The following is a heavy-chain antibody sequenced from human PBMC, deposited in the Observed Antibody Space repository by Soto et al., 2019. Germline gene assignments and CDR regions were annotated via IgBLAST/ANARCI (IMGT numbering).Heavy chain of an antibody. V-gene: IGHV3-23*01. D-gene: IGHD2-8*01. CDR1: GGPFSSYA. Sequence: GGSLRLSCAASGGPFSSYAMSWVRQAPGKGLEWVSAISGSGGSTYYADSVKGRFTISRDNSKNTLYLQMNSLGAEDTAVYYCAKDKGGYCTNGVCYNVDYWGQGTLVTV. CDR2: ISGSGGST. CDR3: AKDKGGYCTNGVCYNVDY. J-gene: IGHJ4*02.